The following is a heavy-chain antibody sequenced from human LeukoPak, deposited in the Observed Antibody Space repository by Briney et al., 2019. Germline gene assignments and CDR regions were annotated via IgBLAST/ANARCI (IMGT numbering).Heavy chain of an antibody. CDR1: GGSVSSGSYY. CDR2: IYYSGST. Sequence: PSETLSLTCTVSGGSVSSGSYYWSWIRQPPGKGLEWIGYIYYSGSTNYNPSLKSRVTISVDTSKNQFSLKLSSVTAADTAVYYCARAREGDIDYWGQGTLVTVSS. V-gene: IGHV4-61*01. J-gene: IGHJ4*02. CDR3: ARAREGDIDY.